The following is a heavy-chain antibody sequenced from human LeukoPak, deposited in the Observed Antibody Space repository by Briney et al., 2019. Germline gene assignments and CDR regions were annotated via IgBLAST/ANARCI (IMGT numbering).Heavy chain of an antibody. J-gene: IGHJ4*02. CDR1: GYTFTSYG. CDR3: AIAARRGGLTGETGYDY. D-gene: IGHD6-6*01. V-gene: IGHV1-18*01. Sequence: ASVKVSCKASGYTFTSYGISWVRQAPGQGLEWMGWISAYNGNTNYAQKLQGRVTITTDTSTSTAYMELRSLRSDDTAVYYCAIAARRGGLTGETGYDYWGQGTLVTVSS. CDR2: ISAYNGNT.